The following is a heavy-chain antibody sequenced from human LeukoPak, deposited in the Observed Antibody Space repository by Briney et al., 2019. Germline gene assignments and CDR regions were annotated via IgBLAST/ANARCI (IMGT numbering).Heavy chain of an antibody. J-gene: IGHJ6*03. V-gene: IGHV1-8*01. CDR3: ARGPPYYDFWSGYYYYYMDV. Sequence: ASVKVSCKASGYTFTSYDINWVRQATGQGLEWMGWMNPNSGNTGYAQKFQGRVTMTRNTSISTAYMELSSLRSEDTAVYYCARGPPYYDFWSGYYYYYMDVWGKETTVTVSS. CDR2: MNPNSGNT. D-gene: IGHD3-3*01. CDR1: GYTFTSYD.